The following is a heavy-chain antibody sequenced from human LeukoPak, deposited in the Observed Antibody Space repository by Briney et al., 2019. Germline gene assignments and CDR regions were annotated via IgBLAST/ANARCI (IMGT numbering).Heavy chain of an antibody. CDR1: GFTFSSYA. CDR3: AKDPLVRGVTYDF. V-gene: IGHV3-23*01. CDR2: ISGSGRGT. D-gene: IGHD3-10*01. Sequence: GGSLRLSCAASGFTFSSYAMSWVRQAPGKGLEWVSAISGSGRGTYYADSVKGRFTISRDNSKSTLYLQMNSLRDEDTAVYYCAKDPLVRGVTYDFWGQGTLVTVSS. J-gene: IGHJ4*02.